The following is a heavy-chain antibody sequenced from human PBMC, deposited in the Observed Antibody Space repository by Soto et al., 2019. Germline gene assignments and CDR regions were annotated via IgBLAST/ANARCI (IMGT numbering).Heavy chain of an antibody. CDR3: ARDGYSYGVYYYYGMDV. CDR2: IIPIFGTA. Sequence: ASVKVSCKASGGTFSSYAISWVRQAPGQGLEWMGGIIPIFGTANYAQKFQGRVTITADESTSAAYMELSSLRSEDTAVYYCARDGYSYGVYYYYGMDVWGQGTTVTVSS. J-gene: IGHJ6*02. D-gene: IGHD5-18*01. CDR1: GGTFSSYA. V-gene: IGHV1-69*13.